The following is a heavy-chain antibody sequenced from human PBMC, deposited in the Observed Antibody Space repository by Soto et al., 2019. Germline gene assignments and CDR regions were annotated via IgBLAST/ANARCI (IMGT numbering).Heavy chain of an antibody. D-gene: IGHD6-6*01. J-gene: IGHJ6*02. V-gene: IGHV1-69*01. CDR1: GGTFTGNP. CDR2: IIPMFGTT. CDR3: ARENSIASLSYYYGMEV. Sequence: QVQLVQSGAEVKKPGSSVTVSCKASGGTFTGNPISWVRQAPGRGLEWMGGIIPMFGTTNYAQKFQGRVTITADESTTTAYMELNSLRSEDTAVYYCARENSIASLSYYYGMEVWGQGTTVTVSS.